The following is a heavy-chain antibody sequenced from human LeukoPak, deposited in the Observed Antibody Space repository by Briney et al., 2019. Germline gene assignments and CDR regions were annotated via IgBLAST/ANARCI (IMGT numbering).Heavy chain of an antibody. CDR1: GYTFTGYY. J-gene: IGHJ4*02. CDR3: ARVHPLNYYDSSGYLT. V-gene: IGHV1-2*02. CDR2: INPNSGGT. Sequence: ASVKVSCKASGYTFTGYYMHWVRPAPGQGIGWMGWINPNSGGTNYAQKFQGRVTMPRDTSIITAYMELSRLRSDDTAVYYCARVHPLNYYDSSGYLTWGQGTLVTVSS. D-gene: IGHD3-22*01.